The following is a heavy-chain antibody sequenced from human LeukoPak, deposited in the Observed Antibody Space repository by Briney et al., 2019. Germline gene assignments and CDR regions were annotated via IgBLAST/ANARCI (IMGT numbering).Heavy chain of an antibody. D-gene: IGHD4-17*01. CDR1: GYSSSDNY. V-gene: IGHV1-2*02. CDR2: INPNSGGT. Sequence: ASVKVSCKASGYSSSDNYMHWVRQAPGQGLEWMGWINPNSGGTNYAQKFQGRVTMTRDASISTAYLELSRLRSDDTAVYYCAREVYGDSSFDYWGQGTLLTVSS. J-gene: IGHJ4*02. CDR3: AREVYGDSSFDY.